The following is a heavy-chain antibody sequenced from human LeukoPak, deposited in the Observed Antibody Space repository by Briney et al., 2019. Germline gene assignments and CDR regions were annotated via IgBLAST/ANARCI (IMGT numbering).Heavy chain of an antibody. Sequence: GGSLRLSCAASGFTVSSNYMSWVRQAPGKGLEWVSVIYSGGGTYYADSVKGRFTISRDNSKNMLYLQMNSLRAEDTAVYYCAREAGWVGGFDYWGQGTLVTVSS. CDR2: IYSGGGT. D-gene: IGHD3-10*01. CDR1: GFTVSSNY. J-gene: IGHJ4*02. V-gene: IGHV3-53*01. CDR3: AREAGWVGGFDY.